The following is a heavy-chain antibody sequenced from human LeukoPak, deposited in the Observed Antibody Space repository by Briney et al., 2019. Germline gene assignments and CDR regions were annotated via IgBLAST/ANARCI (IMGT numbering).Heavy chain of an antibody. V-gene: IGHV4-30-4*08. CDR3: ASAKYYDFWSGYDY. J-gene: IGHJ4*02. Sequence: SETLSLTCTVSGGSISSGDYYWSWIRQPPGKGLEWIGYIYYSGSTYYNPSLKSRVTISVDTSKNQFSLKLSSVTAADTAVYYCASAKYYDFWSGYDYWGQGTLVTASS. D-gene: IGHD3-3*01. CDR2: IYYSGST. CDR1: GGSISSGDYY.